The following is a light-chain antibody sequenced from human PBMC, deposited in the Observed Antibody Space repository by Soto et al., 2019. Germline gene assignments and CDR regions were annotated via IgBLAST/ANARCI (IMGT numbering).Light chain of an antibody. V-gene: IGKV4-1*01. J-gene: IGKJ5*01. CDR1: QSLLSRSDYLNY. CDR2: WAS. CDR3: QQYYGAPIT. Sequence: DIVMTQSPDSLAVSLGERATINCKSSQSLLSRSDYLNYFAWYQHKPGQPPKLLIYWASTRQSGVPDRFSGSGSGTDFTLTISNLQPEDVAVYYCQQYYGAPITFGQGTRLEIK.